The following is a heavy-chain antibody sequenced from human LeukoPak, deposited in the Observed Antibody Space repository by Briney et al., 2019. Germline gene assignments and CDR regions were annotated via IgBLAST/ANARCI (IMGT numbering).Heavy chain of an antibody. J-gene: IGHJ4*02. D-gene: IGHD5-24*01. V-gene: IGHV4-38-2*01. CDR3: ARKQSRDGYNAYSKVPYFDY. Sequence: PSETLSLTCAGSGYSISSGYYWGWIRQPPGKGLEWIGSLYHSGSTYYNPSLKSRVTISVDTSKNQFSLKLSSVTAADTAVYYCARKQSRDGYNAYSKVPYFDYWGQGTLVTVSS. CDR2: LYHSGST. CDR1: GYSISSGYY.